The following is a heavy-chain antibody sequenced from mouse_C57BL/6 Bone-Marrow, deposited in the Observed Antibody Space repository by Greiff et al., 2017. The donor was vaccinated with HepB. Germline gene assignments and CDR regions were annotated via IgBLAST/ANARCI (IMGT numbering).Heavy chain of an antibody. CDR3: ARSQLAAWFAY. V-gene: IGHV1-63*01. J-gene: IGHJ3*01. CDR2: IYPGGGYT. Sequence: LVESGAELVRPGTSVKMSCKASGYTFTNYWIGWAKQRPGHGLEWIGDIYPGGGYTNYNEKFKGKATLTADKSSSTAYMQFSSLTSEDSAIYYCARSQLAAWFAYWGQGTLVTVSA. CDR1: GYTFTNYW. D-gene: IGHD4-1*02.